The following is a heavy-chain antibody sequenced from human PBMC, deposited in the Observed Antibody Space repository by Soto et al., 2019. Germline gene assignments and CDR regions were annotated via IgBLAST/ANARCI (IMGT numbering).Heavy chain of an antibody. CDR1: GATISRGGYY. CDR3: ASVRIVVLPNSSVPTVGASDY. J-gene: IGHJ4*02. Sequence: PSETLSLTCSVSGATISRGGYYWSWIRQHPGKGLEWIGYIYYSGSTYYNPSLQTRVTISVDTSKNQFSLKLSSVTAADTAVYYCASVRIVVLPNSSVPTVGASDYWGQGALVTVSS. D-gene: IGHD6-19*01. V-gene: IGHV4-31*03. CDR2: IYYSGST.